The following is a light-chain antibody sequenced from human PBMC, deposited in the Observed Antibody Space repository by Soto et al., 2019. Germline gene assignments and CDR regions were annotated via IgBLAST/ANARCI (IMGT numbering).Light chain of an antibody. J-gene: IGKJ4*01. CDR3: QQYGNSIT. CDR2: GTY. CDR1: QSVRSSY. V-gene: IGKV3-20*01. Sequence: EIVLTQSPGIVSLSPGERATLSCRASQSVRSSYLAWYQQKFGQAPRLLIYGTYIRAAGIPDRFSGSWSGTDFTLTISRLEPEDFALYYCQQYGNSITFGGGTKVEIK.